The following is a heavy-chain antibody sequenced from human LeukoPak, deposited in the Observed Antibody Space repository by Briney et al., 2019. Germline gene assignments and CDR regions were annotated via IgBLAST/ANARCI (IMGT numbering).Heavy chain of an antibody. V-gene: IGHV3-9*01. D-gene: IGHD3-22*01. Sequence: PGGSLRLSCAASGFTFDDYAMHWVRQAPGKGLEWVSGISWNSGSIGYADSVKGRFTISRDNAKNSLYLQMNSLRAEDTALYYCAKDRYYDSRGPRIDYWGQGTLVTVTS. CDR2: ISWNSGSI. CDR1: GFTFDDYA. J-gene: IGHJ4*02. CDR3: AKDRYYDSRGPRIDY.